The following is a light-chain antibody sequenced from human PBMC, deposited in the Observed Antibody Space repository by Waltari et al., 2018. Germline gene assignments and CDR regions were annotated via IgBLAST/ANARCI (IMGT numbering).Light chain of an antibody. J-gene: IGKJ1*01. CDR1: QSVSRA. V-gene: IGKV3-20*01. CDR2: GAS. Sequence: EIVLTQSPGTLSLSPGERVTLSCRASQSVSRALAWYQQKPGQAPRLLMYGASSSATGISDRFSGSGSGTDFSLTISRLDPEDFAVYYCQHYVRLPATFGQGTKVEIK. CDR3: QHYVRLPAT.